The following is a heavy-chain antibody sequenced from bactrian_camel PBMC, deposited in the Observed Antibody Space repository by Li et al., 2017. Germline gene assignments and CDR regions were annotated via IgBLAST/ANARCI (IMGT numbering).Heavy chain of an antibody. J-gene: IGHJ6*01. CDR1: EYTYSSNC. V-gene: IGHV3S1*01. Sequence: HVQLVESGGGSAQAGGSLRLSCEFSEYTYSSNCMTWFRQVPGKEREGVAATYQGGTRTYYIDSVKGRFTISRDGTKNTMALQMNMLKSEDTDMYYCAAGICTIRDVNLGWKNPFGYWGQGTQVTVS. CDR3: AAGICTIRDVNLGWKNPFGY. D-gene: IGHD2*01. CDR2: TYQGGTRT.